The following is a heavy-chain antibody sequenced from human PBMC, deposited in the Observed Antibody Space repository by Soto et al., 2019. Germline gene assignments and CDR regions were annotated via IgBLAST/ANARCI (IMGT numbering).Heavy chain of an antibody. V-gene: IGHV1-3*01. Sequence: ASVKVSCKASGGTFSSYTISWVRQAPGQRLEGMGWINVGNGNTRYSQKFQGRLTLTRDTPGNTAYLELNSLISEDTAVYYCATPQDYDGCLDSWGQGTLVTVSS. J-gene: IGHJ4*02. D-gene: IGHD3-22*01. CDR3: ATPQDYDGCLDS. CDR2: INVGNGNT. CDR1: GGTFSSYT.